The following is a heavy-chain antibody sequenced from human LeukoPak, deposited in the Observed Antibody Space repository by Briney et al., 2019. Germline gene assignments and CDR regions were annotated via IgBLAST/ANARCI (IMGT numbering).Heavy chain of an antibody. V-gene: IGHV3-48*01. D-gene: IGHD1-26*01. Sequence: GGSLRLSCAASGFTFSSYSMNWVRQAPGKGLEWVSYISSSSSTIYYADSVKGRFTISRDNSKNTLYLQMNSLRAEDTAVYYCARGAPIVGATGAFDYWGQGTLVTVSS. CDR3: ARGAPIVGATGAFDY. CDR2: ISSSSSTI. CDR1: GFTFSSYS. J-gene: IGHJ4*02.